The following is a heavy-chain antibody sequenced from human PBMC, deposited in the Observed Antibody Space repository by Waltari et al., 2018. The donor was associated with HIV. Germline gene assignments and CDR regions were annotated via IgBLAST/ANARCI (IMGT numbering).Heavy chain of an antibody. J-gene: IGHJ1*01. V-gene: IGHV4-39*01. CDR2: LHFSGDT. D-gene: IGHD3-10*01. CDR3: VRMGSGIYFPTRVDF. Sequence: QLHLEESGPRLLKPAETLSLKCKVSGVSISGSSFYWGWSRTPPGKTFEWLGGLHFSGDTFYNPTLKSRVNISVDTSANQISLTMESVTAADTAHYYCVRMGSGIYFPTRVDFWGQGTVVIVSS. CDR1: GVSISGSSFY.